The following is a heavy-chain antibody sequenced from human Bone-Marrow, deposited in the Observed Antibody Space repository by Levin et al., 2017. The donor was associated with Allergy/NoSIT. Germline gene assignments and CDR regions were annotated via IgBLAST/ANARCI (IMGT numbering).Heavy chain of an antibody. CDR2: ISSSGSNM. D-gene: IGHD2-2*01. CDR3: ARQRNEYCSSTSCLHFDS. CDR1: GFSFSDYY. V-gene: IGHV3-11*01. Sequence: PGGSLRLSCAASGFSFSDYYMSWIRQAPGKGLEWVSYISSSGSNMYYGESVKGRFTISRDNDKNSLHLQMNSLRAEDTAVYFCARQRNEYCSSTSCLHFDSWGQGTLVTVSS. J-gene: IGHJ4*02.